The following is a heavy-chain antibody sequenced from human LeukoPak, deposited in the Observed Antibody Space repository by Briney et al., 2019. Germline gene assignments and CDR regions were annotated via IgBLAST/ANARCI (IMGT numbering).Heavy chain of an antibody. CDR2: FHTGGSA. CDR1: GGSISSDNYY. CDR3: AREKYYDDSGYYFSYFDS. D-gene: IGHD3-22*01. V-gene: IGHV4-61*02. J-gene: IGHJ4*02. Sequence: SETLSLTCSVSGGSISSDNYYWTWIRQPAGKGLEWTGRFHTGGSANYNPSLKSRVTISVDTSKNQFSLRLNSVTAADTAIYYCAREKYYDDSGYYFSYFDSWGQGTLVTVSS.